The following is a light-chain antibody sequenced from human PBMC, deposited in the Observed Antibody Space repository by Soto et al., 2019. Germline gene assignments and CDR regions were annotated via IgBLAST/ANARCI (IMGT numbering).Light chain of an antibody. CDR1: QSISNW. CDR2: DAS. V-gene: IGKV1-5*01. J-gene: IGKJ4*01. CDR3: VQHYSYPLT. Sequence: DIQMTQSPSTLSASVGDRVTITCRASQSISNWLAWYQQKPGKAPKLLIYDASSLESGVPLRFSGSGSGTEFTLTISSLQPDDFATYYCVQHYSYPLTFGGGTKVEIK.